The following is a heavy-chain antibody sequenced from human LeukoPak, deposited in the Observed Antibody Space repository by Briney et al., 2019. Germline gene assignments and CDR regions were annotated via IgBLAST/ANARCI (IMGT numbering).Heavy chain of an antibody. CDR2: INHSGST. CDR3: TRDLEYAGNRFDY. Sequence: SETLSLTCAVYGGSFSGYYWSWIRPPPGKGLEWIGEINHSGSTYYNPSLRSRVSVSVDKSKSQFFLKLISVTAADTAIYYCTRDLEYAGNRFDYWGQGILVTVSS. D-gene: IGHD2-8*01. V-gene: IGHV4-34*01. J-gene: IGHJ4*02. CDR1: GGSFSGYY.